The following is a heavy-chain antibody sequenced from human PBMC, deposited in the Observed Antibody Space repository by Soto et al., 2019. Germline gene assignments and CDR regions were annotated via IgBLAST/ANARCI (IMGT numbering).Heavy chain of an antibody. CDR2: ISGSGGST. J-gene: IGHJ3*02. Sequence: EVQLLESGGGLVQPGGSQRLSCAASGLTFSSYAMSWVRQAPGKGLEVVSAISGSGGSTNYADSVKGLLTISRDNCKNSMYLQMISLRADDTAVYFCARRRDHLLKDAFYIWGQGTMVTFSS. CDR1: GLTFSSYA. V-gene: IGHV3-23*01. CDR3: ARRRDHLLKDAFYI. D-gene: IGHD2-21*01.